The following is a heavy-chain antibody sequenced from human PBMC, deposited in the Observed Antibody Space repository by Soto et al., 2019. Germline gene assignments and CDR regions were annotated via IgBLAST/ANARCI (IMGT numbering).Heavy chain of an antibody. D-gene: IGHD6-19*01. CDR3: ARDPSPYTSGWYGIDF. Sequence: QVQLVESGGGVVQPGASLRLSCKASGSMFSAYAMLWVRQAPGKGLGWVAAMSYDGTNTYYADSLKGRFTISRDNSKNTLFLQMSSLTADDSAVYYCARDPSPYTSGWYGIDFWGLGTLVTVSS. J-gene: IGHJ4*01. CDR1: GSMFSAYA. CDR2: MSYDGTNT. V-gene: IGHV3-30-3*01.